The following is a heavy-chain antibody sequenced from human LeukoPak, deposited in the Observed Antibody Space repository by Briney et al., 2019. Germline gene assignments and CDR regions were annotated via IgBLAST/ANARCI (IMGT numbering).Heavy chain of an antibody. CDR3: ARHAYDSSGYSYFDY. CDR2: IYYSGST. CDR1: GGSISSYY. Sequence: SGTLSLTCTVSGGSISSYYWSWIRQPPGKGLEWIGFIYYSGSTNYNPSLKSRVTISVDTSKNQFSLKLSSVTAADTAVYYCARHAYDSSGYSYFDYWGQGTLVTVSS. J-gene: IGHJ4*02. D-gene: IGHD3-22*01. V-gene: IGHV4-59*08.